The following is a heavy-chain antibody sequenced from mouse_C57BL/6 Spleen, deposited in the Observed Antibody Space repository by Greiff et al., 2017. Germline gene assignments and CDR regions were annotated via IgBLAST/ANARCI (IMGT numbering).Heavy chain of an antibody. CDR2: ILPGSGST. CDR1: GYTFTGYW. V-gene: IGHV1-9*01. J-gene: IGHJ2*01. Sequence: VQLQQSGAELMKPGASVKLSCKATGYTFTGYWIEWVKQRPGHGLEWIGEILPGSGSTNYNEKFKSKATLTVDTSSSTAYMQLSSLTSEDSAVYYCARLGLRRDYFDYWGQGTTLTVSS. CDR3: ARLGLRRDYFDY. D-gene: IGHD2-4*01.